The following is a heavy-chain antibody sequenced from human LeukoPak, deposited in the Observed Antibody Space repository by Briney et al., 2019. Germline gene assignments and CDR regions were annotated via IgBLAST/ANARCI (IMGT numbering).Heavy chain of an antibody. J-gene: IGHJ4*02. CDR3: ARHGLGGCSSTSCYFDL. CDR2: IYPGDSDT. CDR1: GYSFTSYW. Sequence: GESLKISCKGSGYSFTSYWIGWVRQMPGKGLEWMGIIYPGDSDTRYSPSFQGQVTISADKSFSTAYLQWSSLKASDTAMYYCARHGLGGCSSTSCYFDLWGQGTLVTVSS. V-gene: IGHV5-51*01. D-gene: IGHD2-2*01.